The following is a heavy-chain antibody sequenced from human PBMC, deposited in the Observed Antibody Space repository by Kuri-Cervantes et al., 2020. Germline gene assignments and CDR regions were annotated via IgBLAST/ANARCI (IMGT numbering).Heavy chain of an antibody. Sequence: SETLSLTCTVSGGSISSSSYYWGWIRQPPGKGLEWIGSIYYSVSTYYNPSLKGRVTISVDTSKNEFSLKLSSVTAADTAVYFCARQRLGYCTSNNCSKEEGYYYYYMDVWGGGTTVTVSS. D-gene: IGHD2-2*01. CDR2: IYYSVST. CDR3: ARQRLGYCTSNNCSKEEGYYYYYMDV. CDR1: GGSISSSSYY. J-gene: IGHJ6*03. V-gene: IGHV4-39*01.